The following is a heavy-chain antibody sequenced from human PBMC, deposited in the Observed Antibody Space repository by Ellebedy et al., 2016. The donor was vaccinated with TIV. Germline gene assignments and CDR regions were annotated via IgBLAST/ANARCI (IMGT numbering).Heavy chain of an antibody. Sequence: SETLSLTCTVSGGSISSYYWSWIRQPPGKGLEWIGYIYYSGSTNYNPSLKSRVTFSVDTSRNQFSLRLKSVTAADTAVYYCARDRGYYGSGNYYKGAFDIWGQGTTVTVSS. V-gene: IGHV4-59*01. CDR2: IYYSGST. CDR3: ARDRGYYGSGNYYKGAFDI. D-gene: IGHD3-10*01. CDR1: GGSISSYY. J-gene: IGHJ3*02.